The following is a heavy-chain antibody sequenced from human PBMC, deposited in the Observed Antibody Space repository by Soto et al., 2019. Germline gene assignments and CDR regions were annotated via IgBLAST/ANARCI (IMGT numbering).Heavy chain of an antibody. Sequence: EVQLVESGGGLVQPGGSLRLSCVASGFTFSGDRMHWVRQAAGKGLVWVSRINMDGTSTNYADSVKGRFTISRDNAKNTLYLQMNSLRVDDTAVYYCARGPRGLYHHDYWGRGALVTVS. J-gene: IGHJ4*02. CDR1: GFTFSGDR. CDR2: INMDGTST. CDR3: ARGPRGLYHHDY. D-gene: IGHD2-8*02. V-gene: IGHV3-74*01.